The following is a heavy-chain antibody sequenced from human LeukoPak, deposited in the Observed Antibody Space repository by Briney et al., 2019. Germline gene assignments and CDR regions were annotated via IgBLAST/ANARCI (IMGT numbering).Heavy chain of an antibody. CDR2: ISSSSSYI. J-gene: IGHJ4*02. V-gene: IGHV3-21*01. Sequence: GGSLRLSCAASGFTFSSYSMNWVRQAPGKGLEWVSSISSSSSYIYYADSVKGRFTISRDNARNSLYLQMNSLRAEDTAVYYCASDPSYVDIVAWGQGTLVTVSS. CDR1: GFTFSSYS. D-gene: IGHD5-12*01. CDR3: ASDPSYVDIVA.